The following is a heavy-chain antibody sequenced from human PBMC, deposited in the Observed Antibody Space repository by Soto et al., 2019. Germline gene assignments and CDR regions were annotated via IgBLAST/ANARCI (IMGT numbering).Heavy chain of an antibody. J-gene: IGHJ5*02. CDR3: ARDRDWFDP. CDR1: GGSISSYY. CDR2: IYYSGST. Sequence: SETLSLTCTVSGGSISSYYWSWIRQPPGKGLEWIGYIYYSGSTNYNPSLKSRVTISVDTSKNQFSLKLSSVTAADTAVYYCARDRDWFDPWGQGTLVTVSS. V-gene: IGHV4-59*01.